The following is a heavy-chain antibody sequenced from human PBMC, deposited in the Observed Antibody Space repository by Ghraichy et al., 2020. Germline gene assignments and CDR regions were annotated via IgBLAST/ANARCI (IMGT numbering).Heavy chain of an antibody. V-gene: IGHV4-39*01. CDR3: ARTLLNSIAAAGPTPYNWFDP. Sequence: SETLSLTCTVSGGSISSSSYYWGWIRQPPGKGLEWIGSIYYSGSTYYNPSLKSRVTISVDTSKNQFSLKLSSVTAADTAVYYCARTLLNSIAAAGPTPYNWFDPWGQGTLVTVSS. D-gene: IGHD6-13*01. CDR1: GGSISSSSYY. CDR2: IYYSGST. J-gene: IGHJ5*02.